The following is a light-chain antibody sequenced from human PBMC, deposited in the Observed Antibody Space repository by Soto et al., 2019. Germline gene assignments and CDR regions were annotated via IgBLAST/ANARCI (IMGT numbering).Light chain of an antibody. Sequence: EIVLTQSPATLSLSPGERATLSCRASQSLSSYLAWSQQKPGQAPRLLIYDASNMATGIPARFSGSRSGTDFTLTIGSLEPEDFAVYSCQQRSSWPLTFGPGTQVEIK. V-gene: IGKV3-11*01. CDR2: DAS. J-gene: IGKJ1*01. CDR1: QSLSSY. CDR3: QQRSSWPLT.